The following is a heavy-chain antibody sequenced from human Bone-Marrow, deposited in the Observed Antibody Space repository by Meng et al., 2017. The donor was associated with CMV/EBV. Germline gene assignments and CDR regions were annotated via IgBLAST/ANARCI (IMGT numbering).Heavy chain of an antibody. D-gene: IGHD2-2*02. Sequence: FTGSSLSPSAVGVGWIRQPPGKALECLAIIYCNDDKRYSPSLKSRLTITKDTSKNQVVLTMTNMDPVDTATYYCAHRHTLIAPFAYWGQGTLVTVSS. CDR3: AHRHTLIAPFAY. CDR1: GSSLSPSAVG. J-gene: IGHJ4*02. V-gene: IGHV2-5*01. CDR2: IYCNDDK.